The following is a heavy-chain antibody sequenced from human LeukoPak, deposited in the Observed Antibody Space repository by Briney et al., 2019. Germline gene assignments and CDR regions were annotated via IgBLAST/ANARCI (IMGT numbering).Heavy chain of an antibody. Sequence: GESLKISCQGSGYRFSSYWIAWVRQVPGRALEWMGISYPGDSDTRYSPSFQGQVTFSADKSINTAYLQWSSLKASDTAIFYCARLVNLSFDYWGQGTLVTASS. V-gene: IGHV5-51*01. CDR2: SYPGDSDT. CDR1: GYRFSSYW. CDR3: ARLVNLSFDY. D-gene: IGHD1-26*01. J-gene: IGHJ4*02.